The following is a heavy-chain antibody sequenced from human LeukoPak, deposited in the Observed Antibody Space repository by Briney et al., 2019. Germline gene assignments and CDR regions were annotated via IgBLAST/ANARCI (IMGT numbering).Heavy chain of an antibody. J-gene: IGHJ4*02. V-gene: IGHV4-61*02. Sequence: PSETLSLICTVSGDSISSGSYYWTWIRQPAGKGLEWIGRIYSSGRTNYNTSLKSRVTISVDTSKNQFSLKLSSVTAADTAVYYCARASDYYDVSGYVYFDYWGQGTLVTVSS. CDR3: ARASDYYDVSGYVYFDY. CDR2: IYSSGRT. D-gene: IGHD3-22*01. CDR1: GDSISSGSYY.